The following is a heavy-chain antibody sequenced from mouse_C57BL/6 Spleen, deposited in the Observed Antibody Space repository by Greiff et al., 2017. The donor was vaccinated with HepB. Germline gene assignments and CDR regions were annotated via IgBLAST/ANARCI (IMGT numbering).Heavy chain of an antibody. CDR1: GYTFTSYW. CDR3: ATYYSKKGPPFAY. Sequence: QVHVKQPGTELVKPGASVKLSCKASGYTFTSYWMHWVKQRPGQGLEWIGNINPSNGGTNYNEKFKSKATLTVDKSSSTAYMQLSSLTSEDSAVYDCATYYSKKGPPFAYWGQGTLVTVSA. CDR2: INPSNGGT. D-gene: IGHD2-5*01. V-gene: IGHV1-53*01. J-gene: IGHJ3*01.